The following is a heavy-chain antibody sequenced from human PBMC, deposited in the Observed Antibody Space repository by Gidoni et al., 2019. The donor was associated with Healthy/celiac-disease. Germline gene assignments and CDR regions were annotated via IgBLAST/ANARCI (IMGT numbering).Heavy chain of an antibody. CDR1: GFTFSSYE. V-gene: IGHV3-48*03. J-gene: IGHJ4*02. Sequence: EVQLVESGGGLVQPGGSLRLSCAASGFTFSSYEMNWVRQAPGKGLEWVSYISSSGSTIYYADSVKGRFTISRDNAKNSLYLQMNSLRAEDTAVYYCARDHGYSSSPIFDYWGQGTLVTVSS. D-gene: IGHD6-6*01. CDR3: ARDHGYSSSPIFDY. CDR2: ISSSGSTI.